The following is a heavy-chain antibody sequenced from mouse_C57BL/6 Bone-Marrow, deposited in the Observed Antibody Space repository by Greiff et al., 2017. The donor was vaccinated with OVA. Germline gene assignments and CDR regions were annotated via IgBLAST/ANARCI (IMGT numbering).Heavy chain of an antibody. D-gene: IGHD2-4*01. V-gene: IGHV5-16*01. CDR1: GFTFSDYY. J-gene: IGHJ4*01. Sequence: EVKLMESEGGLVQPGSSMKLSCTASGFTFSDYYMAWVRQVPEKGLEWVANINYDGSSTYYLDSLKSRFIISRDNAKNILYLQMSSLKSEDTATYYCARDRPYDYDDAMDYWGQGTSVTVSS. CDR2: INYDGSST. CDR3: ARDRPYDYDDAMDY.